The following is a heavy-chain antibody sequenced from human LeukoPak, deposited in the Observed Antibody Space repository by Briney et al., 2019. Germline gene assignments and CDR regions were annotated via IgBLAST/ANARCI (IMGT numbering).Heavy chain of an antibody. CDR3: ARERGY. Sequence: GRSLRLSCAASGFTFSNHYMDWVRQAPGKGLEWVGRIRMKTNGSTTEFAASVKGRFTISRDDSKNSLYLQMNSLRAEDTAVYYCARERGYWGQGTLVTVSS. CDR2: IRMKTNGSTT. CDR1: GFTFSNHY. V-gene: IGHV3-72*01. J-gene: IGHJ4*02.